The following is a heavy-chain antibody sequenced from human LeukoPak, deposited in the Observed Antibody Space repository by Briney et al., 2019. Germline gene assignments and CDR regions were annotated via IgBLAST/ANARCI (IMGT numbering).Heavy chain of an antibody. J-gene: IGHJ6*02. V-gene: IGHV4-39*01. CDR2: IYYSGIT. Sequence: PSETLSLTCTVSDGSISGSSYYWGWIRQPPGKGLEWIANIYYSGITYHNPAHKSRVTISIDTSNNQFSLKLSSVTAADTAVYYCARHVQDLGIKVWGQGTTVTVSS. CDR3: ARHVQDLGIKV. CDR1: DGSISGSSYY.